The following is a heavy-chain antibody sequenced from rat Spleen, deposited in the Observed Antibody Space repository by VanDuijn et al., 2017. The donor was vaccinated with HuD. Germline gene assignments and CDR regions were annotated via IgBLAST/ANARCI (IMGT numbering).Heavy chain of an antibody. CDR2: ISYSGST. Sequence: EVQLQESGPGLVKPSQSLSLTCSVTGYSITSNYWGWIRKFPGNKMEWMGYISYSGSTSYNPSLKSRISITRDTSKNHFFLQLNPVTTEDTATYYCARLRYYDGSYYGNVMDAWGQGASVTVSS. J-gene: IGHJ4*01. D-gene: IGHD1-12*02. CDR1: GYSITSNY. CDR3: ARLRYYDGSYYGNVMDA. V-gene: IGHV3-1*01.